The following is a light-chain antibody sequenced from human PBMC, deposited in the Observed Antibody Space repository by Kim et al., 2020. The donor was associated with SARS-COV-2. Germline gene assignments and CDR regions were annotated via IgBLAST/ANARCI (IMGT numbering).Light chain of an antibody. V-gene: IGLV3-19*01. CDR1: SLRSYY. CDR3: NSRGSKHNGL. Sequence: SSELTQDPAVSVALGQTVRITCQGDSLRSYYATWYQQKPGQAPIVVIYGKNNRPSGIPDRFSCSSSGDTASLTITGTQAGDEADYYRNSRGSKHNGLFGG. CDR2: GKN. J-gene: IGLJ2*01.